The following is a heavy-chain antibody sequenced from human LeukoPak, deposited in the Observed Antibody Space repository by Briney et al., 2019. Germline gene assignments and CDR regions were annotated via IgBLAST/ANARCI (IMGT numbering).Heavy chain of an antibody. D-gene: IGHD3-22*01. CDR2: IYYTGST. CDR3: ARRRYYDPLGLDL. J-gene: IGHJ5*02. Sequence: SETLSLTYAVSGGSLSGYWWTWIRQPPGKGLEWIGIIYYTGSTSYNPPLKRRVTLSVDTSKNQFSLKLSSVTAADTAVYYCARRRYYDPLGLDLWGRGTLVTVSS. V-gene: IGHV4-59*08. CDR1: GGSLSGYW.